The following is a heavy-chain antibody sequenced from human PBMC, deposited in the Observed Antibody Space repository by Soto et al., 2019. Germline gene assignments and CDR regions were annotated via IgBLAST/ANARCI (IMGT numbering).Heavy chain of an antibody. CDR1: GFTFSSYG. CDR2: IWYDGSNK. Sequence: QVQLVESGGGVVQPGRSLRLSCAASGFTFSSYGMHWVRQAPGKGLEWVAVIWYDGSNKYYADSVKGRFTISRDNSKNTLYLQMNSLRAEDTAVYYCAREEAYSSSSNYYYYMDVWGKGTTVTVSS. J-gene: IGHJ6*03. D-gene: IGHD6-6*01. CDR3: AREEAYSSSSNYYYYMDV. V-gene: IGHV3-33*01.